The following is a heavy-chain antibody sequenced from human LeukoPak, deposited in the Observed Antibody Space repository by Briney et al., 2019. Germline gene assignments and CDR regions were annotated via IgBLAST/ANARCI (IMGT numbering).Heavy chain of an antibody. CDR1: GGSFSGYY. CDR3: ARGRALAYYYYYMDV. Sequence: SETLSLTCAVYGGSFSGYYWSWIRQPPGKGLEWIGEINHSGSTNYNPSLKSRVTISVDTSKNQFSLKLSSVTATDTAVYYCARGRALAYYYYYMDVWGKGTTVTVSS. J-gene: IGHJ6*03. CDR2: INHSGST. V-gene: IGHV4-34*01.